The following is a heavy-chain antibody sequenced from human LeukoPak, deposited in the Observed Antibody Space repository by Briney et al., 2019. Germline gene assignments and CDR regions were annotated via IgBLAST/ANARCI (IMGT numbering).Heavy chain of an antibody. CDR2: IRQDESQN. J-gene: IGHJ4*02. Sequence: GGSLRLSCAASGFTLSTHWMDWVRQAPGKGLEWVANIRQDESQNYYVDSVKGRFTISRDNAKNSLYLQMNSLRAEDTGVYYCVRVGTWTGFFDYWGQGILVTVSS. D-gene: IGHD1-1*01. CDR3: VRVGTWTGFFDY. CDR1: GFTLSTHW. V-gene: IGHV3-7*01.